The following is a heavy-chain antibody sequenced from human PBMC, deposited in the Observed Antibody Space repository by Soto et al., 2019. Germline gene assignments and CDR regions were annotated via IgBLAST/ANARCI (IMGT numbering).Heavy chain of an antibody. CDR2: ISYDGSNK. D-gene: IGHD2-15*01. J-gene: IGHJ3*02. CDR1: GFTFSSYG. V-gene: IGHV3-30*18. Sequence: ESGGGVVQPGRSLRLSCAASGFTFSSYGMHWVRQAPGKGLEWVAVISYDGSNKYYADSVKGRFTISSDNSKNTLYLQMNSLRAEDTAVYYCANLGYCSGGSCSFSFDIWGQGTMVTVSS. CDR3: ANLGYCSGGSCSFSFDI.